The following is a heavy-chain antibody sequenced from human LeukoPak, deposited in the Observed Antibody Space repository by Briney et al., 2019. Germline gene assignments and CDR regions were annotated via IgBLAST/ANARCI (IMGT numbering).Heavy chain of an antibody. Sequence: GGSLRLSCAASGFTFSSYAMHWVRQAPGKGLEYVSAISSNGGSTYYANSVKGRFTISRDNSKNTLYLQMGSLRAEDMAVYYCARESGLTFEPWGQGTLVTVSS. CDR2: ISSNGGST. J-gene: IGHJ5*02. CDR3: ARESGLTFEP. V-gene: IGHV3-64*01. CDR1: GFTFSSYA. D-gene: IGHD3/OR15-3a*01.